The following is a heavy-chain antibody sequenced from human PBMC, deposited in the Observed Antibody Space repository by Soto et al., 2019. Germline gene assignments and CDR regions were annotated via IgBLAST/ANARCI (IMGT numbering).Heavy chain of an antibody. CDR2: IIPILGIA. CDR1: GCTFSSYT. D-gene: IGHD3-3*01. V-gene: IGHV1-69*02. Sequence: QVQLVQSGAEVKKPGSSVKVSCKASGCTFSSYTISWVRQAPGQGLEWMGRIIPILGIANYAQKFQGRVTITADKSTSTAYMELSSLRSEDTAVYYWARGPQRFLESGASMDVWGKGTTVTVSS. CDR3: ARGPQRFLESGASMDV. J-gene: IGHJ6*03.